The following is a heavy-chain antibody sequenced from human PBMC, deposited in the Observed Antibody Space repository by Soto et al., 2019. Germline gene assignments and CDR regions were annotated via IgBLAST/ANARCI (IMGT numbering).Heavy chain of an antibody. CDR2: INAGNGNT. Sequence: ASVKVSCKASGYTFTSYAMHWVRQAPGQRLEWMGWINAGNGNTKYSQKFQGRVTITRDTSASTAYMELSSLRSEDTAVYYCARGPAVCSGGSCYSHWFDPWGQGTLVTVYS. V-gene: IGHV1-3*01. CDR1: GYTFTSYA. D-gene: IGHD2-15*01. CDR3: ARGPAVCSGGSCYSHWFDP. J-gene: IGHJ5*02.